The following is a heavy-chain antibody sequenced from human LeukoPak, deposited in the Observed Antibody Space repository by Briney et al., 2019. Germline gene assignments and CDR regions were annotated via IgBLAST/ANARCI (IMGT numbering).Heavy chain of an antibody. CDR1: GGTFSSYA. V-gene: IGHV1-69*05. CDR3: AREVGVVPYSLDV. D-gene: IGHD3-3*01. J-gene: IGHJ6*03. Sequence: GASVKVSCKASGGTFSSYAISWVRQAPGQGLEWMGGIIPIFGTANYAQKFQGRVTITTDESTSTAYMELSSLKSEDTAVYYCAREVGVVPYSLDVWAKGPTRTVSS. CDR2: IIPIFGTA.